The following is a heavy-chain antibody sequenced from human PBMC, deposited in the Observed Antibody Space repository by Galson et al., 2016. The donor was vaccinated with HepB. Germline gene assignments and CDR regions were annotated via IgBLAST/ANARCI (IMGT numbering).Heavy chain of an antibody. V-gene: IGHV1-58*01. D-gene: IGHD3-9*01. J-gene: IGHJ6*02. Sequence: SVKVSCKASGFTFINSAVQWVRQARGQRLEWIGWIVVGTDKTDYAQRFQERVTITRDMSTSTAYMELRSLRSDDTAVYFCAAGEAVQYIDWFLSSDYYYGMDVWGQGTTVTVSS. CDR2: IVVGTDKT. CDR1: GFTFINSA. CDR3: AAGEAVQYIDWFLSSDYYYGMDV.